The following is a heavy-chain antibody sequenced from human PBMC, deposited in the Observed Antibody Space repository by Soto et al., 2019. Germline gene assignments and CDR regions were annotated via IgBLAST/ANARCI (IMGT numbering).Heavy chain of an antibody. Sequence: QVQLVQSGAEVKKPGSSVTVSCKASGGTFGNSAISWVRQAPGQGLEWMGGIIPIFPTPDYAQKFQGRVRITADESTCPAYMGLTSLRTEVTAVYYCARDKGRQHFCGNYYYRIALRGQGTTVTVSS. D-gene: IGHD6-25*01. CDR3: ARDKGRQHFCGNYYYRIAL. CDR2: IIPIFPTP. J-gene: IGHJ6*02. V-gene: IGHV1-69*12. CDR1: GGTFGNSA.